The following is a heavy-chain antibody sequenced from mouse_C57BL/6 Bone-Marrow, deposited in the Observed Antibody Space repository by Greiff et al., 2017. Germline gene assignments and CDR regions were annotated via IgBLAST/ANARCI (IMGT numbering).Heavy chain of an antibody. CDR1: GFTFSSYA. CDR3: ARGLLPPFDY. V-gene: IGHV5-4*01. D-gene: IGHD2-1*01. Sequence: EVQRVESGGGLVKPGGSLKLSCAASGFTFSSYAMSWVRQTPEKRLEWVATISDGGSYTYYPDNVKGRVTISRDNAKNNLYLQMSHLKSEDTAMYYCARGLLPPFDYWGQGTTLT. J-gene: IGHJ2*01. CDR2: ISDGGSYT.